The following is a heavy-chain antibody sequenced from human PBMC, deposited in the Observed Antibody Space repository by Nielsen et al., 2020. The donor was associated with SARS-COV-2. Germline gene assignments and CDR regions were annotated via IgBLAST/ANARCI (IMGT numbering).Heavy chain of an antibody. V-gene: IGHV3-30*18. CDR3: ANLDVLWDAFDI. J-gene: IGHJ3*02. CDR1: GFTFGTYG. D-gene: IGHD3-10*01. CDR2: ISYDGSNK. Sequence: GESLKISCAASGFTFGTYGMHWVRQAPGKGLEWVAVISYDGSNKYYADSVKGRFTISRDNSKNTLYLQMNSLRAEDTAVYYCANLDVLWDAFDIWGQGTMVTVSS.